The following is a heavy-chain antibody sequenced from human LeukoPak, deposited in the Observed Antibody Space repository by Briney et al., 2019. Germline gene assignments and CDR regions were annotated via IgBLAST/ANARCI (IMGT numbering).Heavy chain of an antibody. CDR3: TTDPSEYSSSGTPFDY. CDR2: VSGGGDAT. J-gene: IGHJ4*02. Sequence: PGGSLRLSCAASGFPFSSYAMTWVRQAPGKGLEWVSTVSGGGDATYYADSVKGRFAISRDNSKSALHLHMSSLKTEDTAVYYCTTDPSEYSSSGTPFDYWGQGTLVTVSS. V-gene: IGHV3-23*01. CDR1: GFPFSSYA. D-gene: IGHD6-6*01.